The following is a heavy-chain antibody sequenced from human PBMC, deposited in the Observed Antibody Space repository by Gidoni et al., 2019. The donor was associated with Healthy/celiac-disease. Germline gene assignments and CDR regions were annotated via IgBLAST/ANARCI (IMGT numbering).Heavy chain of an antibody. J-gene: IGHJ6*02. CDR2: IYYSGST. V-gene: IGHV4-39*01. CDR1: GGSISSSSYY. Sequence: QLQLQESGPGLVKPSETLSLTCTVSGGSISSSSYYWGWLRQPPGKGLEWIGSIYYSGSTYYNPSLKSRVTISVDTSKNQFSLKLSSVTAADTAVYYCASEGIYCSGGSCYFGHYYYYGMDVWGQGTTVTVSS. CDR3: ASEGIYCSGGSCYFGHYYYYGMDV. D-gene: IGHD2-15*01.